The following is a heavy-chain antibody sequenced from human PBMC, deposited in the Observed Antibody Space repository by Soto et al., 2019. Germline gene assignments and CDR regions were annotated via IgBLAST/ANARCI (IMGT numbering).Heavy chain of an antibody. D-gene: IGHD3-22*01. CDR2: INPSGGST. Sequence: QVQLVQSGAEVKKPGASVKVSCKASGYSFTSYYMHWVRQAPGQGLEWMGIINPSGGSTSYAQKFQGRVTMTRDTSTSTVYMELSSLRSEDTAVYYCAREGPRFDYDSSGYYQDAFDIWGQGTMVTVSS. CDR1: GYSFTSYY. V-gene: IGHV1-46*01. CDR3: AREGPRFDYDSSGYYQDAFDI. J-gene: IGHJ3*02.